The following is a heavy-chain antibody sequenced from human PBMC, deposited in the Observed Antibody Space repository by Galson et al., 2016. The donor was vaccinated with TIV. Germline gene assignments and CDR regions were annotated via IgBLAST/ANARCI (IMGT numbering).Heavy chain of an antibody. V-gene: IGHV3-30-3*01. CDR2: ISYDGTNI. CDR1: GFTFSKND. Sequence: SLRLSCAGSGFTFSKNDMHWVRQAPGQGLEWVAVISYDGTNIYYGDSVKGRFTISRDNYKNTVYLQMSSLRHEDTALYYCAREAGKTDYLDFWGQGTLVTVSS. J-gene: IGHJ4*02. CDR3: AREAGKTDYLDF.